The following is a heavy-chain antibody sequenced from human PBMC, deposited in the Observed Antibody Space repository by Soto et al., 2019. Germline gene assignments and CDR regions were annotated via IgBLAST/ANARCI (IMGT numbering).Heavy chain of an antibody. CDR3: ARAGRATKQLVLRLGGNAFDI. CDR1: GGTFSSYA. J-gene: IGHJ3*02. V-gene: IGHV1-69*06. Sequence: SVEVSCRASGGTFSSYAISWVRQAPGQGLEWMGGIIPIFGTANYAQKFQGRVTITADKSTSTAYMELSSLRSEDTAVYYCARAGRATKQLVLRLGGNAFDIWGQGTMVTVSS. CDR2: IIPIFGTA. D-gene: IGHD6-6*01.